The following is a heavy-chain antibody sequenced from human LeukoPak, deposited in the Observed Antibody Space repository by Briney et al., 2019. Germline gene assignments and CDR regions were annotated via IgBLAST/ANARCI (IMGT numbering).Heavy chain of an antibody. CDR3: ARVRNSWYDEYRYMDV. J-gene: IGHJ6*03. CDR1: GGSISSRYYY. Sequence: SETLSLTCTVSGGSISSRYYYWSWIRQPPGKGLEWIGYIYYSGSTNYNPSLKSRFTISVDTSKNQFSLKLSSVTAADTAVYYCARVRNSWYDEYRYMDVWGKGTTVTVSS. CDR2: IYYSGST. D-gene: IGHD6-13*01. V-gene: IGHV4-61*01.